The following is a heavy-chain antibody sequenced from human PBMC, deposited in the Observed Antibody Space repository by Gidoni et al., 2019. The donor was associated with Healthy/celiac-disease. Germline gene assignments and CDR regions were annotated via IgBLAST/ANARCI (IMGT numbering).Heavy chain of an antibody. J-gene: IGHJ4*02. D-gene: IGHD5-18*01. CDR3: ARLVDTAMSPEA. CDR1: GGYTSSSSYY. Sequence: QLQLQESDQGLGKPSETLSLTCTVSGGYTSSSSYYWGWIPQPPGKGLELIGIIYYRGSTYSNPSLKSRVTISVDTSKNQFSLKLSSVTAADTAVYYCARLVDTAMSPEAWGQGTLVTVSS. CDR2: IYYRGST. V-gene: IGHV4-39*01.